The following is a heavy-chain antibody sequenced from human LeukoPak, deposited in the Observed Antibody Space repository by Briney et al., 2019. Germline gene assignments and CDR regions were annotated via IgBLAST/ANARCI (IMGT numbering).Heavy chain of an antibody. V-gene: IGHV3-66*01. CDR3: ARAGPSSSWHQFDY. D-gene: IGHD6-13*01. CDR2: IYSGGST. CDR1: GFTVSSNY. J-gene: IGHJ4*02. Sequence: PGGSLRLSCAASGFTVSSNYMSWVRQAPGKGLEWVSVIYSGGSTYYADSVKGRFTISRDNSKKGRFTISRDNSKNTLYLQMNSLRAEDTAVYYCARAGPSSSWHQFDYWGQGTLVTVSS.